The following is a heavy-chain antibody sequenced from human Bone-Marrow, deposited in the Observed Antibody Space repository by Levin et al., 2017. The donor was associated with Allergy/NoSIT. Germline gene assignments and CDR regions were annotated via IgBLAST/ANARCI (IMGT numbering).Heavy chain of an antibody. CDR1: GFTFSSHG. CDR2: IWYDGSKK. D-gene: IGHD3-3*02. J-gene: IGHJ6*03. Sequence: QAGGSLRLSCAASGFTFSSHGMHWVRQAPGKGLEWVAVIWYDGSKKYYADSLKGRFSISRDNSKNTLYLQMNSLRAEDTAVYYCARDSGSFLYYYYMDVWGTGTTVSVSS. CDR3: ARDSGSFLYYYYMDV. V-gene: IGHV3-33*01.